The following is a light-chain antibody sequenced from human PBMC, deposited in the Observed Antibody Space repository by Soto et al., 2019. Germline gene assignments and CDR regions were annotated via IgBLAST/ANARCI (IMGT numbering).Light chain of an antibody. CDR1: SSDVGGYNY. V-gene: IGLV2-8*01. J-gene: IGLJ2*01. CDR2: EVT. Sequence: QSVLTQPPSASGSPGQSVTISCTGTSSDVGGYNYVSWYQQHPGKVPKLMIYEVTKRPSGVPDRFSGSKSGNTASLTVSGLQAEDDADYYCSSYAGSNNFVVFGGGTQLTVL. CDR3: SSYAGSNNFVV.